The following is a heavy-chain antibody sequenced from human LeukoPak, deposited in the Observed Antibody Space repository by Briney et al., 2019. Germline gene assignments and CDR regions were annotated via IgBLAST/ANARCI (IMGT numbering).Heavy chain of an antibody. CDR3: ARIGTVTTFDY. J-gene: IGHJ4*02. D-gene: IGHD4-17*01. CDR1: GGSISSYY. V-gene: IGHV4-59*01. Sequence: SETLSLTCTVSGGSISSYYWSWIRQPPGKGLEWIGYIYYSGSTNYNPSLKSRVTISVDTSKNQFSLKLSPVTAVDTAVYYCARIGTVTTFDYWGQGTLGTVS. CDR2: IYYSGST.